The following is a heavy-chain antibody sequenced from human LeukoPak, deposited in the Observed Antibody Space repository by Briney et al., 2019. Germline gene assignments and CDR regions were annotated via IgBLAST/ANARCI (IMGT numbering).Heavy chain of an antibody. CDR1: GYTFTGYY. Sequence: ASVKVSCKASGYTFTGYYMHWVRQAPGQGLEWMGWINPNSGGTNYAQKFQGRVTITRETAISTAYMELSRLRSDDTAVYYCARAKDIVVVPAAFYFDYWGQGTLVTVSS. CDR3: ARAKDIVVVPAAFYFDY. CDR2: INPNSGGT. D-gene: IGHD2-2*01. J-gene: IGHJ4*02. V-gene: IGHV1-2*02.